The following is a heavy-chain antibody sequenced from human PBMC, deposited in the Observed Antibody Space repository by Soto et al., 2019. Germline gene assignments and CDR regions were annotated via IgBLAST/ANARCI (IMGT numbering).Heavy chain of an antibody. CDR3: AGYGVGNDAFDI. J-gene: IGHJ3*02. D-gene: IGHD5-18*01. V-gene: IGHV1-8*01. CDR2: MNPNSGNT. Sequence: ASVKVSCKASGYTFTSYDINWVRQATGQGLEWMGWMNPNSGNTGYAQKFQGRVTITRNTSISTAYMELSSLRSEDTAVYYCAGYGVGNDAFDIWGQGTMVTVSS. CDR1: GYTFTSYD.